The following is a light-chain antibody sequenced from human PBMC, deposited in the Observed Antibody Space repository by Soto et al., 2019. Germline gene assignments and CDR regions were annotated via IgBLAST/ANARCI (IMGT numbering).Light chain of an antibody. CDR1: QSVSSSY. CDR2: GAS. Sequence: PVERVTLSCRASQSVSSSYLAWYQQKPGQAPRLLIYGASTRATGIPARFSGSGSGTDFTLTISRLEPEDFAVYYCQQYGGSSTFGQGTRWIS. V-gene: IGKV3-20*01. CDR3: QQYGGSST. J-gene: IGKJ1*01.